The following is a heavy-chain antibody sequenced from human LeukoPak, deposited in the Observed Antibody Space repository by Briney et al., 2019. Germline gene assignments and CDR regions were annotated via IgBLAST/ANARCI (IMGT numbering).Heavy chain of an antibody. CDR3: ARDRARYYGMDV. V-gene: IGHV3-21*01. CDR1: GFTFSSYS. CDR2: ISSSSSYI. J-gene: IGHJ6*02. Sequence: PGGSLRLSCAASGFTFSSYSMNWVRQAPGKGLGWVSSISSSSSYIYYADSVKGRFTISRDNAKNSLYLQMNSLRAEDTAVYYCARDRARYYGMDVWGQGTTVTVSS.